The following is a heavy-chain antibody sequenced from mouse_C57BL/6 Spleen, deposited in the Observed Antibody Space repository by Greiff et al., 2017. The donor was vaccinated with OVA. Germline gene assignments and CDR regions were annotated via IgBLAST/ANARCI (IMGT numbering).Heavy chain of an antibody. CDR2: IDPSDSYT. Sequence: VQLQQPGAELVKPGASVKLSCKASGYTFTSYWMQWVKQRPGQGLEWIGEIDPSDSYTNYNQKFKGKATLTVDTSSSTDYMQLSSLTSEDSAVYYCARWAYDGYSWGQGTLVTVSA. CDR3: ARWAYDGYS. V-gene: IGHV1-50*01. CDR1: GYTFTSYW. J-gene: IGHJ3*02. D-gene: IGHD2-3*01.